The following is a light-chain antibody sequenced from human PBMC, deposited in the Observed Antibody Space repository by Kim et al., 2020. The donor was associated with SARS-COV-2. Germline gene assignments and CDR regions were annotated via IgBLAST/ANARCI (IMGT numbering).Light chain of an antibody. Sequence: GQSITISCTGTSSDVGGYNYVSWYQQHPGKAPKLMIYDVSKRPSGVSNRFSGSKSGNTASLTISGLQAEDEADYYCSLYTSSSTLTFGGGTQLTVL. V-gene: IGLV2-14*04. J-gene: IGLJ3*02. CDR1: SSDVGGYNY. CDR3: SLYTSSSTLT. CDR2: DVS.